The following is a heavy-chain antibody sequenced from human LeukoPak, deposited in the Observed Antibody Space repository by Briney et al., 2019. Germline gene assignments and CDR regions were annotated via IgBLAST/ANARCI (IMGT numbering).Heavy chain of an antibody. CDR3: AREYNWNYVAYYYYGMDV. CDR2: MNPNSGNT. J-gene: IGHJ6*02. Sequence: ASVKVSCKASGYTFTSYDINWVRQATGQGLEWMGWMNPNSGNTGYAQKFQDRVTMTRNTSISTAYMELSSLRSEDTAVYYCAREYNWNYVAYYYYGMDVWGQGTTVTVSS. CDR1: GYTFTSYD. D-gene: IGHD1-7*01. V-gene: IGHV1-8*01.